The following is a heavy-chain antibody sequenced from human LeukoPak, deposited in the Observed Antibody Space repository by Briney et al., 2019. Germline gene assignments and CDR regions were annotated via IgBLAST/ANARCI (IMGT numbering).Heavy chain of an antibody. D-gene: IGHD3-10*01. CDR2: ISAYNGNT. CDR3: ARKPLLLWFGEKWFDP. Sequence: GSSVEVSCRTSGGTFSSFAINWVRQAPGQGLEWMGWISAYNGNTNYAQKLQGRVTMTTDTSTSTAYMELRSLRSDDTAVYYCARKPLLLWFGEKWFDPWGQGTLVTVSS. J-gene: IGHJ5*02. V-gene: IGHV1-18*01. CDR1: GGTFSSFA.